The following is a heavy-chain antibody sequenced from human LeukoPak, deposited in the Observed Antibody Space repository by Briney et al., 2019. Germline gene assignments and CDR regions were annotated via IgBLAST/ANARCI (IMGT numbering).Heavy chain of an antibody. D-gene: IGHD6-19*01. CDR2: IVSSGDST. J-gene: IGHJ6*03. CDR1: GFTFSTYN. V-gene: IGHV3-23*01. CDR3: AKADGGQWPSSYYYYYMDV. Sequence: GGSLRLSCAASGFTFSTYNMSWVRQAPGKGLEWVSAIVSSGDSTYYADSVKGRFTISRDNSKNTLYLQMNSLRAEDTAVYYCAKADGGQWPSSYYYYYMDVWGKGTTVTVSS.